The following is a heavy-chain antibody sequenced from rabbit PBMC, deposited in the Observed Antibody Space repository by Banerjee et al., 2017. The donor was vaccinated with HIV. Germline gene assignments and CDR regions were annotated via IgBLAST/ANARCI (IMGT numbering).Heavy chain of an antibody. V-gene: IGHV1S45*01. CDR2: IATDSTNT. D-gene: IGHD6-1*01. J-gene: IGHJ4*01. CDR1: GFSFSSSHR. CDR3: ARLLAWDGHGYNL. Sequence: QEQLEESGGDLVKPEGSLTLTCTASGFSFSSSHRTCWVRQAPGKGLEWIACIATDSTNTAYASWAKGRFTISKISSTMVTLQMTSLTAADTATYFCARLLAWDGHGYNLWGQGTLVTVS.